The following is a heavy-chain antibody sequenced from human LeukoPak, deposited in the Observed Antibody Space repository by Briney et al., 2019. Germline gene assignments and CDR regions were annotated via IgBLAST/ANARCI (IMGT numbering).Heavy chain of an antibody. CDR2: INHSGST. D-gene: IGHD2-2*02. J-gene: IGHJ5*02. Sequence: LRLSCAASGFTFSSYEMNWIRQPPGKGLEWIGEINHSGSTNYNPSLKSRVTISVDTSKNQFSLKLSPVTAADTAVYYCARDVYRSVWFDPWGQGTLVTVSS. CDR3: ARDVYRSVWFDP. CDR1: GFTFSSYE. V-gene: IGHV4-34*01.